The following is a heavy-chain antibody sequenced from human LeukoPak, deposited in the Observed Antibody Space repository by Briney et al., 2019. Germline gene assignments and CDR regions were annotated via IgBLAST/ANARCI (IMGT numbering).Heavy chain of an antibody. CDR1: GLTVSSNC. CDR3: ARRAGDYSHPYDY. J-gene: IGHJ4*02. D-gene: IGHD3-22*01. CDR2: IYSGGNT. Sequence: GGCLRLSCAASGLTVSSNCMSWVRQAPGKGLEWVSFIYSGGNTYYADSVKGRFTISRDNSKNTVHLQMNSLRAEDTAMYYCARRAGDYSHPYDYWGQGTLVTVSS. V-gene: IGHV3-53*01.